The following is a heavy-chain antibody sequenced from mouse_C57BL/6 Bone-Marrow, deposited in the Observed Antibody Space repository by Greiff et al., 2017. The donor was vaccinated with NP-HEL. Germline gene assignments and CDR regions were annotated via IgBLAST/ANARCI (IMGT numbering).Heavy chain of an antibody. D-gene: IGHD1-1*01. Sequence: QVQLQQPGAELVMPGASVKLSCKASGYTFTSYWMHWVKQRPGQGLEWIGEIDPSDSYTNYNQKFKGKSTLTVDKSSSTAYMQLSSLTSEDSAVYYCENYGSSPWFAYWGQGNLVTVTA. CDR2: IDPSDSYT. CDR1: GYTFTSYW. V-gene: IGHV1-69*01. CDR3: ENYGSSPWFAY. J-gene: IGHJ3*01.